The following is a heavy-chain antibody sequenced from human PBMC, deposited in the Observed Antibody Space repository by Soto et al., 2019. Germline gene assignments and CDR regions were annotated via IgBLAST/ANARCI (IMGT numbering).Heavy chain of an antibody. D-gene: IGHD3-16*01. CDR3: ARDLGGEGRYYYYGMDV. J-gene: IGHJ6*02. Sequence: GGSLRLSCAASGFTFSSYWMHWVRQAPGKGLVWVSRINSDGSSTSYADSVKGRFTISRDNAKNTLYLQMNSLRAEDTAVYYCARDLGGEGRYYYYGMDVWGQGTTVTVSS. V-gene: IGHV3-74*01. CDR2: INSDGSST. CDR1: GFTFSSYW.